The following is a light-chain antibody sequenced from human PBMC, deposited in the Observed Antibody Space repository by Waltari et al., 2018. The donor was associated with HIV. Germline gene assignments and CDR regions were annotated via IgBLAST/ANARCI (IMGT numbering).Light chain of an antibody. CDR1: PSNIGSGF. CDR3: GTWDRFLRVGV. V-gene: IGLV1-51*01. J-gene: IGLJ2*01. CDR2: DDD. Sequence: QPVLTQPPSMSAAPGQNITIASAVTPSNIGSGFLSWYQQPPGTAPKLLIYDDDKRPSGIPDRFSGSKSGTSATLGITGLQPGDEGDYHCGTWDRFLRVGVFGGGTKLTVL.